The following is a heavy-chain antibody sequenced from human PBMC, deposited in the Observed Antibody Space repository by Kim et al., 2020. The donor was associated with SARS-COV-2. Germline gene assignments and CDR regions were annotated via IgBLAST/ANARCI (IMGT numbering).Heavy chain of an antibody. CDR1: GGSISGSNW. CDR3: ARGAQMAGRLFTD. CDR2: IYDSGTT. J-gene: IGHJ1*01. V-gene: IGHV4-4*02. D-gene: IGHD6-6*01. Sequence: SETLSLTCAVSGGSISGSNWWSWVRQPPGKGLDWIGEIYDSGTTNYNPSLKSRVTISLDMSKDQFSLKLNSVTATDTAVYYCARGAQMAGRLFTDWGQGTLVTVSS.